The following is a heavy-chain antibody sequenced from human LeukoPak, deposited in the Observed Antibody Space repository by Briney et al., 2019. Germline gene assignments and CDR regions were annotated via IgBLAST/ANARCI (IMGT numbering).Heavy chain of an antibody. J-gene: IGHJ4*02. CDR2: IRYDGSNK. V-gene: IGHV3-30*02. CDR1: GFTFSSYG. Sequence: GGSLRLSCAASGFTFSSYGMHWVRQAPGKGLEWVAFIRYDGSNKYYADSVKGRFTISRDNSKNTLFLQMNSLRVDDTAIYYCARGTSSGWYGEAWGQGTLVTVSS. D-gene: IGHD6-19*01. CDR3: ARGTSSGWYGEA.